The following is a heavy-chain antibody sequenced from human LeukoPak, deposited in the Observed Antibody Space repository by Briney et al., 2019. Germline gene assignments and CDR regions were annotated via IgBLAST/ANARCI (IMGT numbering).Heavy chain of an antibody. D-gene: IGHD5-24*01. CDR3: ARGDGYNHAFDI. Sequence: PSETLSLTCAVYGGSFSGYYWSWIRQPPGKGLEWIGEINHSGSTNYNPSLKSRVTISVDTSKNQFSLKLSSVTAADTAVYYCARGDGYNHAFDIWGQGTMVTVSS. CDR1: GGSFSGYY. CDR2: INHSGST. V-gene: IGHV4-34*01. J-gene: IGHJ3*02.